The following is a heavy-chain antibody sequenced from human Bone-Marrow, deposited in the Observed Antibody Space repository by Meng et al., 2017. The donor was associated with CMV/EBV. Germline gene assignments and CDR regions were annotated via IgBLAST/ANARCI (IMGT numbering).Heavy chain of an antibody. CDR2: ISSSGSTI. CDR3: ARGGSQLLFDAFDI. Sequence: GESLKISFAASGFTFSKYNMNWVRQAPGKGLEWVSYISSSGSTIYYADSVKGRFTFSRDNSKNTLYLQMNSLRAEDTAVYYCARGGSQLLFDAFDIWGQGTMVTVSS. J-gene: IGHJ3*02. D-gene: IGHD2-2*01. V-gene: IGHV3-48*01. CDR1: GFTFSKYN.